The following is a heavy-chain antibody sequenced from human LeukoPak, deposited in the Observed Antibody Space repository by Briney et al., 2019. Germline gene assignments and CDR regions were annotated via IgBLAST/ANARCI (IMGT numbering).Heavy chain of an antibody. CDR3: ARPLSGGYFPHPGY. CDR1: GGTFSSYA. CDR2: IIPIFGTA. V-gene: IGHV1-69*01. J-gene: IGHJ4*02. Sequence: SVKVSCKASGGTFSSYAISWVRQAPGQGLEWMGGIIPIFGTANDAQKFQGRVTITADESTSTAYMELSSLRSEDSGVYYCARPLSGGYFPHPGYWGQGTLVTVSS. D-gene: IGHD1-26*01.